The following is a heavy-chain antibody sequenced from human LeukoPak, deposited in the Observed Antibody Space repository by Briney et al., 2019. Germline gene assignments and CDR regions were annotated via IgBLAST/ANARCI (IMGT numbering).Heavy chain of an antibody. J-gene: IGHJ4*02. V-gene: IGHV3-23*01. D-gene: IGHD6-19*01. CDR1: GFTFSNYA. CDR3: AKVRQWLALDY. CDR2: ITGNGGTT. Sequence: GASLRLSCAASGFTFSNYAMSWVRQAPGKGLEWVSGITGNGGTTWYADSVKGHFTISRDNSKNTLYLQMNSLRAEDTAVYYCAKVRQWLALDYWGQGTLVTVSS.